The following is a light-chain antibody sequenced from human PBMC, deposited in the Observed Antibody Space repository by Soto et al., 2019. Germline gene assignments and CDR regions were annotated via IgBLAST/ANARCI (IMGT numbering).Light chain of an antibody. V-gene: IGLV2-14*01. CDR1: SSDVGGYNY. J-gene: IGLJ2*01. Sequence: QSALTQPASVSGSPGQSITISCTGTSSDVGGYNYVSWYQQHPGKAPKLMIFDVSNRPSGISNRFSGSKSGNTASLTISGLQAEDEADYYCSSYTTSSIVVFGCGTKLTVL. CDR3: SSYTTSSIVV. CDR2: DVS.